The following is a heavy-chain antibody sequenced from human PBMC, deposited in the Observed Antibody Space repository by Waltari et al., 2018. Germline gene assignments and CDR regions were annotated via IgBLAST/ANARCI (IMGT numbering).Heavy chain of an antibody. J-gene: IGHJ3*01. D-gene: IGHD6-19*01. CDR2: IPLGTNA. V-gene: IGHV3-66*04. CDR1: GFTVNSNY. Sequence: VQLVESGGGVVQPGRSLRLSCAASGFTVNSNYMSWVRQVPGKGLEWVSNIPLGTNANYAESVRGRFTISRDNSKDTLYLQMNSLRVEDTAVYFCARHVSGPTRAAFDVWGQGTMVTVS. CDR3: ARHVSGPTRAAFDV.